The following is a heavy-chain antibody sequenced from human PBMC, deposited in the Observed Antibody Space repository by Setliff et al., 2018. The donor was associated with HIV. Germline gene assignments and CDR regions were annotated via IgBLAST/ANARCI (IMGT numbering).Heavy chain of an antibody. CDR2: VGAVGGPT. CDR1: GFTFSTYA. J-gene: IGHJ3*02. Sequence: LRLSCAASGFTFSTYAMGWVRRAPGKGLEWVSTVGAVGGPTHYAESVKGRFTISKDNSKNTLYLQMSSLRDEDTAVYYCAKVFLFGIDVFDIWGQGTMVTVSS. D-gene: IGHD3-16*01. CDR3: AKVFLFGIDVFDI. V-gene: IGHV3-23*01.